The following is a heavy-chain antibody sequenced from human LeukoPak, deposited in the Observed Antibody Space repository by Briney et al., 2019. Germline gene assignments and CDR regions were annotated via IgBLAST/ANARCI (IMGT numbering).Heavy chain of an antibody. Sequence: GASVKVSCTASGYTFTSYYMHWVRQAPGQGLEWMGIINPSGGSTSYAQMFQGRVTMTRDTSTSTVYMELSSLRSEDTAVYFCAIIDVGAPDAFDIWGQGTMVTVSS. CDR3: AIIDVGAPDAFDI. V-gene: IGHV1-46*01. CDR2: INPSGGST. J-gene: IGHJ3*02. D-gene: IGHD1-26*01. CDR1: GYTFTSYY.